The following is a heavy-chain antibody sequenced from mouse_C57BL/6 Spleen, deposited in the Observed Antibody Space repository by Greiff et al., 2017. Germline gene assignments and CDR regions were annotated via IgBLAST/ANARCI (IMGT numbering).Heavy chain of an antibody. J-gene: IGHJ2*01. D-gene: IGHD1-1*01. CDR3: ARRSLYYGSTDY. V-gene: IGHV1-19*01. Sequence: VQLQQSGPVLVKPGASVKMSCKASGYTFTDYYMNWVKQSHGKSLEWIGVINPYNGGTSYNQKFKGKATLTVDKSSSTAYMELNSLTSEDSAVYYCARRSLYYGSTDYWGQGTTRTVSS. CDR1: GYTFTDYY. CDR2: INPYNGGT.